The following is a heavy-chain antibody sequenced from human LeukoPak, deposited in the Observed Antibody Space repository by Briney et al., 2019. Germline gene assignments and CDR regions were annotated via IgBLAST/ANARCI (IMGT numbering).Heavy chain of an antibody. D-gene: IGHD4-11*01. CDR1: GFTFSSYG. CDR2: IGYDGSNK. J-gene: IGHJ4*02. Sequence: GGSLRLSCAASGFTFSSYGMHWVRQAPGKGLEWVAFIGYDGSNKYYADSVKGRFTISRDNSKNTLYLQMNSLRAEDTAVYYCAKGDDYSNYGLDYWGQGILVTVSS. CDR3: AKGDDYSNYGLDY. V-gene: IGHV3-30*02.